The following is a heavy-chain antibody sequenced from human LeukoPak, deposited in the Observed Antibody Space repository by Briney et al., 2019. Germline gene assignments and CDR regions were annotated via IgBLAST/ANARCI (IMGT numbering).Heavy chain of an antibody. CDR2: ISSSSSTI. V-gene: IGHV3-48*01. CDR1: GFTFSSYS. D-gene: IGHD6-19*01. CDR3: ARDPSVAVDY. J-gene: IGHJ4*02. Sequence: GGSLRLSCAASGFTFSSYSMNWVRQAPGKGLEWVSYISSSSSTIYYADSVKGRFTISRDNAKNSLYLQMNSLRAEDTAVYYCARDPSVAVDYWGQGTLVTVSS.